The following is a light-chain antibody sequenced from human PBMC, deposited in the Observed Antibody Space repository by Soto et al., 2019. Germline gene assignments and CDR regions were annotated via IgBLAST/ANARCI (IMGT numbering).Light chain of an antibody. J-gene: IGKJ4*01. V-gene: IGKV2-28*01. CDR3: MQALQTPVT. CDR1: QSLLHSNGYNY. CDR2: LGS. Sequence: DLVMTQSPLSLPVTPGEPASISCRSSQSLLHSNGYNYLDWYLQKPGQSPQLLIYLGSNRASGVPDRFSGSGSGTHFTLKISRVEAEDVGVYYCMQALQTPVTFGGGTKVEIK.